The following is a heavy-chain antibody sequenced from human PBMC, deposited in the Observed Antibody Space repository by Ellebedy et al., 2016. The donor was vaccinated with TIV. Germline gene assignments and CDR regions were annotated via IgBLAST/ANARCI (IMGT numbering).Heavy chain of an antibody. J-gene: IGHJ5*02. CDR1: GFSFSSYV. Sequence: GESLKISXAASGFSFSSYVMNWVRQAPGKGLEWVSSISSSGSYIDYVSSVKGRFTISRNNTFNSLSLQMNSLSAADTAVYYCVVGDCSDGTCRGSSWGQGTLVTVSS. D-gene: IGHD2-15*01. CDR2: ISSSGSYI. CDR3: VVGDCSDGTCRGSS. V-gene: IGHV3-21*01.